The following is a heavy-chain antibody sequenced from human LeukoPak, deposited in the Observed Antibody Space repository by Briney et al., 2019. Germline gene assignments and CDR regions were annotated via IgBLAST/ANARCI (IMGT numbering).Heavy chain of an antibody. D-gene: IGHD6-19*01. Sequence: GGSLRLSCAASGFTFDDYAMHWVRQAPGKGLEWVSGISWNRGTIGYADSVKGRFTISRDNAKNSLYLQMNSLRVEDTALYYCAKAPPYSSGLYYFDHWGQGTLVTVSS. CDR2: ISWNRGTI. CDR3: AKAPPYSSGLYYFDH. J-gene: IGHJ4*02. CDR1: GFTFDDYA. V-gene: IGHV3-9*01.